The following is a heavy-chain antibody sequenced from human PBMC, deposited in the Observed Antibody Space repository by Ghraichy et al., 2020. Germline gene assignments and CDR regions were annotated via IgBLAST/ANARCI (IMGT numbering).Heavy chain of an antibody. D-gene: IGHD2-21*02. CDR1: GFTFSSYW. Sequence: LSLTCAASGFTFSSYWMHWVRQAPGTGLLWVSRINSDGSRTNYADSVEGRFTISRDNAKNTLFLQMNSLRAEDSAVYFCARVPLSRPFCGGDCFFDYWGQGTLVTVSS. J-gene: IGHJ4*02. CDR2: INSDGSRT. V-gene: IGHV3-74*01. CDR3: ARVPLSRPFCGGDCFFDY.